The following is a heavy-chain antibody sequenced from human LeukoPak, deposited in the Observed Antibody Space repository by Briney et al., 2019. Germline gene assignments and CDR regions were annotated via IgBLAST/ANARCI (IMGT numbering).Heavy chain of an antibody. D-gene: IGHD4-23*01. CDR1: GGTFSSYA. CDR2: IIPIFGTA. J-gene: IGHJ4*02. Sequence: SVKVSCKASGGTFSSYAISWVRQAPGQGLEWMGGIIPIFGTANYAQRFQGRVTITADESTSTAYMELSSLRSEDTAVYYCARDRQAAPGGNMEYWGQGTLVTVSS. V-gene: IGHV1-69*13. CDR3: ARDRQAAPGGNMEY.